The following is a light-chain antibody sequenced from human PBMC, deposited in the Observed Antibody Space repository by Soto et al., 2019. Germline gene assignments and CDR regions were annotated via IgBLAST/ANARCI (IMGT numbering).Light chain of an antibody. CDR1: QDINNY. CDR3: QKYKNGPPGT. CDR2: DAS. J-gene: IGKJ3*01. Sequence: DIQMTQSPSSLSASVGDRVTITCRASQDINNYLAWYQQKPGKAPKLLIYDASTLQSGVPSRFSGGGSGTDFTRTISSLQPEDGATYYWQKYKNGPPGTFGPGTKEGV. V-gene: IGKV1-27*01.